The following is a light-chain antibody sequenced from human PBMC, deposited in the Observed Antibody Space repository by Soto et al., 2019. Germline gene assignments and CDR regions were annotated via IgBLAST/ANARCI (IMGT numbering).Light chain of an antibody. CDR1: QSVSSSY. CDR3: QQYGSSPQAT. V-gene: IGKV3-20*01. J-gene: IGKJ3*01. Sequence: EIVLTQSPGTLSLSPGERATLSCRASQSVSSSYLAWYQQKPGQAPRLLIYGASSRATGIPDRFSGSGSGTDFTLTISRLEPEDFAVYYCQQYGSSPQATFGTGTKVDIK. CDR2: GAS.